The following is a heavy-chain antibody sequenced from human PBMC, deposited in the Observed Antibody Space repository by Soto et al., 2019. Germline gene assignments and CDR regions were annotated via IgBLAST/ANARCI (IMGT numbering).Heavy chain of an antibody. CDR2: IIPIFGTA. Sequence: QVQLVQSGAEVKKPGSSVKVSCKASGGTFSSYAISWVRQAPGQGLEWMGGIIPIFGTANYAQQFQGRVTITADESTSTAYMELSSLRSEDTAVYYCATPGYYDSSGKGFGWFDPWGQGTLVTVSS. CDR1: GGTFSSYA. V-gene: IGHV1-69*01. CDR3: ATPGYYDSSGKGFGWFDP. D-gene: IGHD3-22*01. J-gene: IGHJ5*02.